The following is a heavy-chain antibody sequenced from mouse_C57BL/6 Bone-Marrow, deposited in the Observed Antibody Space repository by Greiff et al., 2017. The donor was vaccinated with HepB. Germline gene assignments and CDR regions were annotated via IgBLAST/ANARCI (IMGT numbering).Heavy chain of an antibody. CDR1: GYTFTGYW. V-gene: IGHV1-9*01. J-gene: IGHJ1*03. CDR2: ILPGSGST. CDR3: ARLAYDGYYDYWYFDV. Sequence: VQLQQSGAELMKPGASVKLSCKATGYTFTGYWIEWVKQRPGHGLEWIGEILPGSGSTNYNEKFKGKATFTADTSSNTAYMQLSSLTTEDSAIYYCARLAYDGYYDYWYFDVWGTGTTVTVSS. D-gene: IGHD2-3*01.